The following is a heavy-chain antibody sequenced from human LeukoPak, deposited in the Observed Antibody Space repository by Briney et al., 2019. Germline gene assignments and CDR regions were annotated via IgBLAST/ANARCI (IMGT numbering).Heavy chain of an antibody. V-gene: IGHV1-46*01. D-gene: IGHD3-10*01. J-gene: IGHJ4*02. CDR1: GYTFTNYY. Sequence: ASVKVSCKASGYTFTNYYIHWVLQAPGQGLEWMGIINPTGGATSYAQKFQGRVTIIKDTSTSTVHMELSRPRSEDTAVYYCARGTFYYAGSYLHMYYFDYWGQGTLVTVSS. CDR3: ARGTFYYAGSYLHMYYFDY. CDR2: INPTGGAT.